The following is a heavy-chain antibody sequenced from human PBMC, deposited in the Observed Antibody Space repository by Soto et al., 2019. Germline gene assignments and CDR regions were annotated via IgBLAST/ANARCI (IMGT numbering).Heavy chain of an antibody. CDR2: TYSSGST. CDR1: GFTVSSNY. J-gene: IGHJ6*03. D-gene: IGHD6-19*01. CDR3: ARVKVAGTHSTYMDV. V-gene: IGHV3-53*04. Sequence: EVQLVESGGGLVQPGGSLRLSCAASGFTVSSNYMIWVRQAPGKGLEWVSVTYSSGSTYYEDSVKGRFTIVNSENMLYHEMTRLGVEDTDVYHCARVKVAGTHSTYMDVWGTGATVTGSS.